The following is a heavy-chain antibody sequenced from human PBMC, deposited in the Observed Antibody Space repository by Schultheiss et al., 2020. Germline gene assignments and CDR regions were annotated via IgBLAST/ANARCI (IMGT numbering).Heavy chain of an antibody. J-gene: IGHJ4*02. CDR3: ARGGYYYDTSSSSFDY. D-gene: IGHD3-22*01. CDR1: GFTFSSYA. CDR2: ISGSGGSP. Sequence: GGSLRLSCAASGFTFSSYAMSWVRQAPGKGLEWVSAISGSGGSPYYADSVKGRFTISRDNSKTTLYLQMNSLRAEDTAVYYCARGGYYYDTSSSSFDYWGQGTLVTVSS. V-gene: IGHV3-23*01.